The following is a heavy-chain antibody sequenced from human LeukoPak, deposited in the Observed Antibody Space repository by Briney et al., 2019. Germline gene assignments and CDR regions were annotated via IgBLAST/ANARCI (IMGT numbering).Heavy chain of an antibody. J-gene: IGHJ6*02. Sequence: GGSLRLSCVVSGFTFKNYAMSWVRQAPGKGLECVSSIRDSGNGTDYADSVKGRFTVSRDNSRSTLYLQMNSLRADDTAVYYCGRTIAQYSNSWLYYFYGLDVWGQGTTVTVSS. CDR3: GRTIAQYSNSWLYYFYGLDV. CDR2: IRDSGNGT. V-gene: IGHV3-23*01. CDR1: GFTFKNYA. D-gene: IGHD6-13*01.